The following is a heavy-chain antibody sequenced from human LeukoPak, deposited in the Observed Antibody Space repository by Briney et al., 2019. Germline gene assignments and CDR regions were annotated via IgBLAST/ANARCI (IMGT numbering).Heavy chain of an antibody. D-gene: IGHD3-10*01. V-gene: IGHV1-46*04. CDR1: GYTFXXNY. Sequence: GAXXKVSCKASGYTFXXNYMHWVRQAPGQGLEWMGVINPRGSSTMYAQRLQGRVTLTRDTSTSTDYMELSSLRSEDTAVYYCARDPGGSGSYYNLGDEWGQGTLVTVSS. J-gene: IGHJ4*02. CDR3: ARDPGGSGSYYNLGDE. CDR2: INPRGSST.